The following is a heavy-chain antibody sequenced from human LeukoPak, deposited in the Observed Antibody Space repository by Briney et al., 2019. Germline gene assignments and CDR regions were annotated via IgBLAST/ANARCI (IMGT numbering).Heavy chain of an antibody. CDR2: IYHSGST. CDR3: ASKGEYCSGGSCYWAFDY. J-gene: IGHJ4*02. Sequence: PSETLSLTCAVSGGSISSSNWWSWVRPPPGKGLEWIGEIYHSGSTNYNPSLKSRVTISIDKSKNQFSLKPSSVTAADTAVYYCASKGEYCSGGSCYWAFDYWGQGTLVTVSS. V-gene: IGHV4-4*02. CDR1: GGSISSSNW. D-gene: IGHD2-15*01.